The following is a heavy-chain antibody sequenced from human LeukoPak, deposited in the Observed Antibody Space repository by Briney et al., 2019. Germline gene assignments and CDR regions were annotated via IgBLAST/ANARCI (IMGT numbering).Heavy chain of an antibody. J-gene: IGHJ4*02. V-gene: IGHV3-23*01. CDR2: ISGGSGST. CDR3: AKHRFESGGYHSTD. CDR1: GFTFSSYA. Sequence: GGSLRPSCAASGFTFSSYAMSWVRQAPGKGLAWVSTISGGSGSTYCADSVKGRFTISRDNSKNTLYLQMNSLRDEDTAVYYCAKHRFESGGYHSTDWGQGTLVTVSS. D-gene: IGHD3-22*01.